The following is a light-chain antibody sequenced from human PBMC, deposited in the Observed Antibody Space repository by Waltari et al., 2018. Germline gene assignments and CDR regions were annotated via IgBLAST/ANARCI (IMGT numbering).Light chain of an antibody. Sequence: DIQLTQSPSFLSASVSDRVPTTCRSSQGISNYLAWYQQKPGNAPKLLIYSASTLQSGVPSRCSGSGSGTEFSLTISSLQPEDFATYYCQQLNSYPLTFGGGTKVEIK. CDR1: QGISNY. J-gene: IGKJ4*01. CDR3: QQLNSYPLT. CDR2: SAS. V-gene: IGKV1-9*01.